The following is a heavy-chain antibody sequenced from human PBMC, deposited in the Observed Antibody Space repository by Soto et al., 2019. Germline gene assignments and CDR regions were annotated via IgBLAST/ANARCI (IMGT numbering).Heavy chain of an antibody. V-gene: IGHV3-23*01. Sequence: GGSLRLSCAASGFTFSSYAMSWVRQAPGKGLEWVSAISGSGGSTYYADSVKGRFTISRDNSKNTLYLQMNSLRAEDTAVYYCAKDRLLAGYCGGGSCPRFDYWGQGTLVTVSS. CDR1: GFTFSSYA. CDR3: AKDRLLAGYCGGGSCPRFDY. D-gene: IGHD2-15*01. CDR2: ISGSGGST. J-gene: IGHJ4*02.